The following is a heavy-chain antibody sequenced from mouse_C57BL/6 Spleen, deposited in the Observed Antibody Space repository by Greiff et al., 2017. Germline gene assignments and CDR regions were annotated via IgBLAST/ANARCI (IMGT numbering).Heavy chain of an antibody. CDR3: ARWRNYDYDEVAY. D-gene: IGHD2-4*01. V-gene: IGHV1-55*01. CDR2: IYPGSGST. Sequence: VQLQQPGAELVKPGASVKMSCKASGYTFPSYWITWVKQRPGQGLEWIGDIYPGSGSTNYNEKFKSKATLTVDTSSSTAYMQLSSLTSEDSAVYYCARWRNYDYDEVAYWGQGTLVTVSA. CDR1: GYTFPSYW. J-gene: IGHJ3*01.